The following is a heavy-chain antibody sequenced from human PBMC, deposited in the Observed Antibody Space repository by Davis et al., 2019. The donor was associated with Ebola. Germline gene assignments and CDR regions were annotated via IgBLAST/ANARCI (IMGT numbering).Heavy chain of an antibody. CDR2: ISFDGVIK. J-gene: IGHJ4*02. D-gene: IGHD4-17*01. V-gene: IGHV3-30*04. CDR1: GFTFSSYA. CDR3: AKRASDYYGEQTDY. Sequence: GESLKISCSASGFTFSSYAMHWVRQAPGKGLEWVAVISFDGVIKDYADSAKGRFTISRDNSKNTLFLQMNSLRPEDSAVYFCAKRASDYYGEQTDYWGQGTLVTVSA.